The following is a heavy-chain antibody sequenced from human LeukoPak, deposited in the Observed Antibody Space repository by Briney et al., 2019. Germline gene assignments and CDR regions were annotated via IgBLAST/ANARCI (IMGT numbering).Heavy chain of an antibody. CDR3: AKKRIAVAGPKDFDY. CDR1: GFTFDDYA. CDR2: ISGSGGST. V-gene: IGHV3-23*01. Sequence: PGRSLRLSCAASGFTFDDYAMHWVRQAPGKGLEWVSGISGSGGSTYYADSVKGRFTISRDNSKNTLYLQMNSLRAEDTAVYYCAKKRIAVAGPKDFDYWGQGTLVTVSS. J-gene: IGHJ4*02. D-gene: IGHD6-19*01.